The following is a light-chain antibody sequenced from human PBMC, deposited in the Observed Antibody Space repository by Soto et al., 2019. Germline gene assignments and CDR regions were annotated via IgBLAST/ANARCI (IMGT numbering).Light chain of an antibody. Sequence: DLQMPQSPSSLSASVGDRVTITCRASQNINSHLHWYQQKPGKAPNLLIYAASTLESGVSSRFSGSGSGTDFTLTISSLQPEDFTTYYCQQTYSTLWTFGQGTKVDI. CDR2: AAS. V-gene: IGKV1-39*01. J-gene: IGKJ1*01. CDR1: QNINSH. CDR3: QQTYSTLWT.